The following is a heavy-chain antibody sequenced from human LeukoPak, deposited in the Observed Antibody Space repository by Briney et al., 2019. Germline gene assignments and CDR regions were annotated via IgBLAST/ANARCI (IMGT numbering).Heavy chain of an antibody. CDR2: VYYSGTT. CDR1: GGSISSFY. Sequence: SETLSLTCTVSGGSISSFYWTWIRQPPDKGLEWIGYVYYSGTTNYNPSLKSRVTISVDTSKNQFSLRLSSVTAADTAVYYCARGAYSGYTPRFDPWGQGTLVTVSS. J-gene: IGHJ5*02. D-gene: IGHD5-12*01. V-gene: IGHV4-59*01. CDR3: ARGAYSGYTPRFDP.